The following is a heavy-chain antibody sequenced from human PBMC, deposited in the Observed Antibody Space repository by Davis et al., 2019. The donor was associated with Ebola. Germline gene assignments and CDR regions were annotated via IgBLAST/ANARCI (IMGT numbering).Heavy chain of an antibody. J-gene: IGHJ4*02. Sequence: GESLKISCAASGFTASSNYMSWVRQAPGKGLEWVSVIYSGGSTYYADSVKGRFTISRDNSKNTLYLQMNSLRAEDTAVYYCARESSPRYSGSPQGVVDYWGQGTLVTVSS. D-gene: IGHD1-26*01. CDR1: GFTASSNY. CDR2: IYSGGST. V-gene: IGHV3-53*01. CDR3: ARESSPRYSGSPQGVVDY.